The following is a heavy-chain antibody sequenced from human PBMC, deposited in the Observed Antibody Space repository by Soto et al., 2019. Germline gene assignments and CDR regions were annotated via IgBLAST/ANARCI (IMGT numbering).Heavy chain of an antibody. Sequence: QVQLVQSGAEVKKPGASVKVSCKASGYTFTSYGISWVRQAPGQGLEWMGWISAYNGNTNYAQKLQGRVTMTTDTTTSTGYMELRSLRSDETAVYYCARDGIVVVVAATPVDYYYGMDVWGQGTTVTVSS. CDR1: GYTFTSYG. J-gene: IGHJ6*02. CDR2: ISAYNGNT. D-gene: IGHD2-15*01. CDR3: ARDGIVVVVAATPVDYYYGMDV. V-gene: IGHV1-18*01.